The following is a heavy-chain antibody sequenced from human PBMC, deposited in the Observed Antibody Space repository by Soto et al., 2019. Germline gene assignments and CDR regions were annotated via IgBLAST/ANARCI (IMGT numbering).Heavy chain of an antibody. J-gene: IGHJ4*02. Sequence: GASVKVSCKASGYTFTSYAMNWVRQAPGQGLEWMGWINTNTGNPTYAQGFTGRFVFSLDTSVSTAYLQICSLKAEDTAVYYCARGARGYSSSSSDYWGQGTLVTVSS. V-gene: IGHV7-4-1*01. CDR1: GYTFTSYA. CDR3: ARGARGYSSSSSDY. D-gene: IGHD6-6*01. CDR2: INTNTGNP.